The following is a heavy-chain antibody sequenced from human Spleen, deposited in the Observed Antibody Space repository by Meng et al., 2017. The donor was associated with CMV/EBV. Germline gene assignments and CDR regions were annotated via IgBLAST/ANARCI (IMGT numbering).Heavy chain of an antibody. D-gene: IGHD2-2*01. CDR1: GFNFKEYY. CDR2: INHSGST. J-gene: IGHJ5*02. Sequence: GSLRLSCSTSGFNFKEYYMSWIRQAPGKGLEWIGEINHSGSTNYNPSLKSRVTISVDTSKNQFSLKLSSVTAADTAVYYCARVTKIVVSRNWFDPWGQGTLVTVSS. V-gene: IGHV4-34*01. CDR3: ARVTKIVVSRNWFDP.